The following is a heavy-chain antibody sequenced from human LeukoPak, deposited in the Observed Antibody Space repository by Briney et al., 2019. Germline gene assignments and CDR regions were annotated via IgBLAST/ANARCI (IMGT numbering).Heavy chain of an antibody. CDR2: IYTSGTT. V-gene: IGHV4-61*02. D-gene: IGHD6-13*01. CDR3: ARDRVGQQLVGRNYYYYYMDV. CDR1: GNSISSGDNY. J-gene: IGHJ6*03. Sequence: SQTLSLTCTVSGNSISSGDNYWSWIRQPAGKGLEWIGRIYTSGTTNYNPSLKSRVTISVDTSKNQFSLKLSSVTAADTAVYYCARDRVGQQLVGRNYYYYYMDVWGKGTTVTVSS.